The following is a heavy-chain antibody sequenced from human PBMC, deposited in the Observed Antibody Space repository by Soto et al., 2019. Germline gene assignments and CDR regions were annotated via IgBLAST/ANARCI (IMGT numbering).Heavy chain of an antibody. CDR3: ARDRTSYSSSWYDRPGMQHRYIWFDP. J-gene: IGHJ5*02. V-gene: IGHV1-46*01. Sequence: GASVKFSCNASGYTFTSYYMHWVRQEPGQGLEWMGIINPSGGSTSYAQKFQGRVTMTRDTATTTVYMELSSLRSEDTAVYYCARDRTSYSSSWYDRPGMQHRYIWFDPWGQGTLVTVSS. CDR2: INPSGGST. CDR1: GYTFTSYY. D-gene: IGHD6-13*01.